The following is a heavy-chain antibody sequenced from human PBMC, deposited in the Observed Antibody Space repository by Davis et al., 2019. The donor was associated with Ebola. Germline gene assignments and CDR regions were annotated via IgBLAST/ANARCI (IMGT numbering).Heavy chain of an antibody. Sequence: SETLSLTCTISGDSVSSHNYYWSWIRQPPGKGLEWIGYTYHSGSTNYNPSLMSRVTMSLDTSKNQFSLRLRSVTPADTAVYYCARGNCTGGVCGYDAFDIWGQGTMVTVSS. CDR3: ARGNCTGGVCGYDAFDI. CDR1: GDSVSSHNYY. CDR2: TYHSGST. V-gene: IGHV4-61*01. D-gene: IGHD2-8*02. J-gene: IGHJ3*02.